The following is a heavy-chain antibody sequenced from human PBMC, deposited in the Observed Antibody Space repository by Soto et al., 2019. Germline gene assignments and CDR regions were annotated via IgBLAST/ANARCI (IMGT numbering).Heavy chain of an antibody. CDR3: ARGPNLIGYGDAQGFDY. D-gene: IGHD4-17*01. J-gene: IGHJ4*02. CDR1: GYTFTSYY. V-gene: IGHV1-46*03. CDR2: INPSGGST. Sequence: ASVKVSCKASGYTFTSYYMHWVRQAPGQGLEWMGIINPSGGSTSYAQKFQGRVTMTRDTSTSTVYMELSSLRSEDTAVYYCARGPNLIGYGDAQGFDYWGQGTLVTVSS.